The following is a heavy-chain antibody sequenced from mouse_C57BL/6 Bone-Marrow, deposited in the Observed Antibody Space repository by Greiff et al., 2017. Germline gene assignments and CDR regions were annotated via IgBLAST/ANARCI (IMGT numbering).Heavy chain of an antibody. CDR1: GYTFTNYW. D-gene: IGHD2-1*01. CDR2: IYPRSGNT. CDR3: ARWIYYGNWVFDY. J-gene: IGHJ2*01. V-gene: IGHV1-63*01. Sequence: QVQLQQSGAELVRPGTSVKMSCKASGYTFTNYWIGWAKQRPGHGLEWIGEIYPRSGNTYYNEKFKGKATLTADKSSSTAYMELRSLTSEDSAVYFCARWIYYGNWVFDYWGQGTTLTVSS.